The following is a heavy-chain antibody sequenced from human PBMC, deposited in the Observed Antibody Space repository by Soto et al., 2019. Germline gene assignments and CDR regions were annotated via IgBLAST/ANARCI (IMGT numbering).Heavy chain of an antibody. CDR1: GGSISSYY. J-gene: IGHJ4*02. Sequence: SETLSLTCTVSGGSISSYYWSWIRQPPGKGLEWIGYIYYSGSTNYNPSLKSRVTISVDTSKNQFSLKLSSVTAADTAVYYCATVHRSSPRSVKNWFDYWGQGTLVTVSS. V-gene: IGHV4-59*01. CDR2: IYYSGST. CDR3: ATVHRSSPRSVKNWFDY. D-gene: IGHD1-1*01.